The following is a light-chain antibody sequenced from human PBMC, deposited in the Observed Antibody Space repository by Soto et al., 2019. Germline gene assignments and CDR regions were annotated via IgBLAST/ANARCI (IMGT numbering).Light chain of an antibody. Sequence: EVVLMQSPGTLSLYPGERATLSCRASQSVSSRLAWYQQKSGQAPRLLISGASSRATGIPDRFSGSGSGTDFTLIISRLEPEDFALYYCQHYGGPPITFGQGTRLEIK. V-gene: IGKV3-20*01. J-gene: IGKJ5*01. CDR3: QHYGGPPIT. CDR1: QSVSSR. CDR2: GAS.